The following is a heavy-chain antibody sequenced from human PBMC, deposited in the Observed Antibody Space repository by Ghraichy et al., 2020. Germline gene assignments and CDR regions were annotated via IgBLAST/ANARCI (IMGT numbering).Heavy chain of an antibody. D-gene: IGHD5-18*01. V-gene: IGHV3-23*01. CDR2: ISGSGIST. J-gene: IGHJ6*02. Sequence: GGSLRLSCVGSGFTFSSYAMSWVRQAPGKGLEWVSAISGSGISTYYADSVKGRFTISRDNSKNTLYLQMNSLRAEDTAVYYCARKGPIQAWPLTEMDVWGQGTTVTVSS. CDR1: GFTFSSYA. CDR3: ARKGPIQAWPLTEMDV.